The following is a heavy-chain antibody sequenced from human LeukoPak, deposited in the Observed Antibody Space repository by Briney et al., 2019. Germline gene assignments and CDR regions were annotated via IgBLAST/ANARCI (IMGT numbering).Heavy chain of an antibody. CDR3: AKEDYDILTGSAFDY. CDR2: IRYYGSNK. D-gene: IGHD3-9*01. V-gene: IGHV3-30*02. CDR1: GFTFSSYG. Sequence: GGSLRLSCAASGFTFSSYGMHWVRQAPGKGLEWVAFIRYYGSNKYYADYVKGRFTISRDNSKNTLYLQMNSLRAEDTAVYYCAKEDYDILTGSAFDYWGQGTLVTVSS. J-gene: IGHJ4*02.